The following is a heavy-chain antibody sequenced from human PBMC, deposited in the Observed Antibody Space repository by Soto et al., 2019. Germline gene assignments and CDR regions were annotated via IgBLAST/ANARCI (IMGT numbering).Heavy chain of an antibody. Sequence: GGSLRLSCAASGFTFGHAWISWVRQAPGKGLEWVGRIKSKTDGGTSDYAAPVKGRFTISRDDSKNTLYLQMNSLKAEDTAVYYCATGSSLGAPRWGQGTLVTVSS. CDR1: GFTFGHAW. V-gene: IGHV3-15*01. CDR2: IKSKTDGGTS. D-gene: IGHD3-16*01. J-gene: IGHJ4*02. CDR3: ATGSSLGAPR.